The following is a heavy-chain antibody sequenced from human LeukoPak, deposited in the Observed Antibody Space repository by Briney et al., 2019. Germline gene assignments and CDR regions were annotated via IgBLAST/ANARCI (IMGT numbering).Heavy chain of an antibody. D-gene: IGHD5-18*01. J-gene: IGHJ6*03. CDR3: AREISGYSYGLDYYYYYMDV. Sequence: PGRSLRLSCAPSGFTFSSYSMNWVRQAPGTELEGVSSISSSSSYIYYADSVKGRFTISRDNAKNSLYLQMNSLRAEDTAVYYCAREISGYSYGLDYYYYYMDVWGKGTTVTVSS. V-gene: IGHV3-21*01. CDR1: GFTFSSYS. CDR2: ISSSSSYI.